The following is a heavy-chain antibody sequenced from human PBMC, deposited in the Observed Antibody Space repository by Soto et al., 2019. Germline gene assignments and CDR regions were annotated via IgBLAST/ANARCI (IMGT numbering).Heavy chain of an antibody. CDR2: VSGSGLNT. Sequence: GGSQRLSCAAFGFTFSTYAMAWVRQAPGKGLEWVSGVSGSGLNTDYAEPVKGRFYISRDNSKNTLYLQMNSLRAEDTAVYYCAKRTVGWYFDLWGRGTLVTVSS. CDR3: AKRTVGWYFDL. D-gene: IGHD4-17*01. J-gene: IGHJ2*01. V-gene: IGHV3-23*01. CDR1: GFTFSTYA.